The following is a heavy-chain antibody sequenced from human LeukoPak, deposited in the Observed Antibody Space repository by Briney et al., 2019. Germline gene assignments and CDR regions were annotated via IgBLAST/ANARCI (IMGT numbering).Heavy chain of an antibody. Sequence: GGSLRLSCAASGFTVSSNYMSWVRQAPGKGLEWVSVIYSGGSTYYADSVKGRFTISRDNSKNTLYLQMNSLRAEDTALYYCARVIEDSGYDYYYYYYYMDVWGKGTTVTVSS. V-gene: IGHV3-53*01. CDR2: IYSGGST. D-gene: IGHD5-12*01. CDR1: GFTVSSNY. CDR3: ARVIEDSGYDYYYYYYYMDV. J-gene: IGHJ6*03.